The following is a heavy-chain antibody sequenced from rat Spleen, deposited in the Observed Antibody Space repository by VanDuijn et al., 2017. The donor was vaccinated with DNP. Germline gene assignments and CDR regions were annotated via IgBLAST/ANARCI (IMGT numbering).Heavy chain of an antibody. D-gene: IGHD1-2*01. CDR3: ATHGSISSISTGAMDV. CDR2: IGYDGRTT. J-gene: IGHJ4*01. CDR1: GFTFSNYG. V-gene: IGHV5-19*01. Sequence: EVQLVESGGGLVQPGRSLKVSCAASGFTFSNYGMHWIRQAPTKGLEWVATIGYDGRTTYYRDSVKGRFTISRDNAKSTLYLQMDSLTSEDTATYYCATHGSISSISTGAMDVWGQGTSVTVSS.